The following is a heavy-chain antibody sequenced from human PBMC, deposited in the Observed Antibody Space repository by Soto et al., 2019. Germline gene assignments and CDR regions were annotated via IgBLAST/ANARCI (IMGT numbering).Heavy chain of an antibody. Sequence: GGSLRLSCAVSGLTVSRTQMSWVRQAPGKGLRWVSVIYSAGSTYYANAVKGRFTISRDISENKIFLELNGLTVDDTAVYYCARARENEYSSSIFFDYSGRGTVVTVSS. D-gene: IGHD6-6*01. CDR3: ARARENEYSSSIFFDY. J-gene: IGHJ4*01. CDR1: GLTVSRTQ. V-gene: IGHV3-53*01. CDR2: IYSAGST.